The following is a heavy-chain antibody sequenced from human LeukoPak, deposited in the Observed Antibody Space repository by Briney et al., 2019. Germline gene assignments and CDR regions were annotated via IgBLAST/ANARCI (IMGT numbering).Heavy chain of an antibody. CDR1: GGSFSGYY. D-gene: IGHD3-22*01. V-gene: IGHV4-34*01. Sequence: PSETLSLTCAVYGGSFSGYYWSWIRQPPGKGLEWIGEINHSGSINYNPSLKSRVTISVDTSKNQFSLKLSSVTAADTAVYYCARGYYYDSSGYYYSNRFFDYWGQGTLVTVSS. CDR2: INHSGSI. J-gene: IGHJ4*02. CDR3: ARGYYYDSSGYYYSNRFFDY.